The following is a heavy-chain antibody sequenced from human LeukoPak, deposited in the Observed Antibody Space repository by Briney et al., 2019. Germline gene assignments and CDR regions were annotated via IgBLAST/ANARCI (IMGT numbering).Heavy chain of an antibody. CDR2: IGPTGTDR. Sequence: GGSLRLSCAASGFTFSSCGFNWVRQAPGKGLEWVSSIGPTGTDRYYADSVRGRFTISRDNAKNSMYLQMDSLRDEDTAVYYCATETIGRHYDYWGQGTPLTVSS. CDR1: GFTFSSCG. V-gene: IGHV3-21*01. J-gene: IGHJ4*02. D-gene: IGHD1-14*01. CDR3: ATETIGRHYDY.